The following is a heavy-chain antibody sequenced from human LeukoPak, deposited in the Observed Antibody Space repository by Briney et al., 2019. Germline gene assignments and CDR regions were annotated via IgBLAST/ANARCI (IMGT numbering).Heavy chain of an antibody. CDR2: INPNSGGT. J-gene: IGHJ4*02. V-gene: IGHV1-2*02. CDR3: ARSHCTTSSCDTTYFQY. Sequence: ASVRVSCKASGYTFTGYYIQWLRQAPGQGLEWMGWINPNSGGTRYPQKFQGRATMTRDTSISTAYMELSRLRSDDTAMYYCARSHCTTSSCDTTYFQYWGQGTLITVSS. CDR1: GYTFTGYY. D-gene: IGHD2-2*01.